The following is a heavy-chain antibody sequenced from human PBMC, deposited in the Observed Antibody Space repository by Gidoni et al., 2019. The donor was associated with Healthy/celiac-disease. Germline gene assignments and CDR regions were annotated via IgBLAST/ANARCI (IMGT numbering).Heavy chain of an antibody. CDR2: IKSKTDGGTT. Sequence: EVQLVESGGGLVKPGGSLRLSCAASGFTLSNAWMSWVRQAPGKGLAWVGRIKSKTDGGTTDYAAPVKGRFTISRDDSKNTLYLQMNSLKTEDTAVYYCTTAAWGGWFDPWGQGTLVTVSS. CDR1: GFTLSNAW. CDR3: TTAAWGGWFDP. J-gene: IGHJ5*02. D-gene: IGHD3-16*01. V-gene: IGHV3-15*01.